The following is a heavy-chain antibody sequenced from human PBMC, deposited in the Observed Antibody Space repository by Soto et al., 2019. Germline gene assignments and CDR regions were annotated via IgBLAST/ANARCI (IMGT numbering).Heavy chain of an antibody. Sequence: PGGSLRLSCAASVFTFSSYAMIWFRQAPGKGLEWVSAISGSGGSTYYADSVKGRFTISRDNSKNTLYLQMNSLRAEDTAVYYCAKDLEYCTNGVCYTPGYYFDYWGQGTLVTVSS. CDR2: ISGSGGST. J-gene: IGHJ4*02. V-gene: IGHV3-23*01. D-gene: IGHD2-8*01. CDR3: AKDLEYCTNGVCYTPGYYFDY. CDR1: VFTFSSYA.